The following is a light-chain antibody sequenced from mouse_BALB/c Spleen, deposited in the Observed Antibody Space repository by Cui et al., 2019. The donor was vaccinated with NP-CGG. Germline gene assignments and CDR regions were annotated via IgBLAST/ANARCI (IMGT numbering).Light chain of an antibody. CDR1: TGAVITSNY. CDR3: ALWYSNHWV. Sequence: QAVVTQASALTTSPGETVTLTCRSSTGAVITSNYANWVQEKPDHLFTGLIGGTNNRPPGVPARFSGSLIGDKAALTITGAQTEDEAIYFCALWYSNHWVFGGGTKLTVL. CDR2: GTN. J-gene: IGLJ1*01. V-gene: IGLV1*01.